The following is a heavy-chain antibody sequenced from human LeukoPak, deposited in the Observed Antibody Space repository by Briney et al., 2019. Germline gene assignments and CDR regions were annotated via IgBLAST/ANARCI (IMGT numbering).Heavy chain of an antibody. V-gene: IGHV3-30*02. D-gene: IGHD1-26*01. CDR2: IRYDGSNK. Sequence: GGSLRLSCAASGFTFSSYGMHWVRQAPGKGLEWVAFIRYDGSNKYYADSVKGRFTISRDNSKNTLYLQMNSLRAEDTAVYYCAKGISGSLRGYYFDYWGQGTLVTVSS. CDR1: GFTFSSYG. J-gene: IGHJ4*02. CDR3: AKGISGSLRGYYFDY.